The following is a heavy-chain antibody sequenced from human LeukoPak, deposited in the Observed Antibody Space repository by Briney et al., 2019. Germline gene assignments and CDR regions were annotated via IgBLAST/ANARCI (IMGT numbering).Heavy chain of an antibody. V-gene: IGHV3-30-3*01. CDR1: GFTFSSYA. CDR2: ISYDGINK. CDR3: ASGGHYYDSSGSYLFDY. D-gene: IGHD3-22*01. J-gene: IGHJ4*02. Sequence: GGSLRLSCAASGFTFSSYAMHWVRQAPGKGLEWVAVISYDGINKYYADSVKGRFTVSRDNSKNTLYLQMNSLRAEDTAVYYCASGGHYYDSSGSYLFDYWGQGTLVTVSS.